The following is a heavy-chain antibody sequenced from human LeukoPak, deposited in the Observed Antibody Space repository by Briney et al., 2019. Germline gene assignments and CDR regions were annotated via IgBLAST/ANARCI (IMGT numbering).Heavy chain of an antibody. CDR2: TYTSGST. Sequence: SQTLSLTCTVSGGSISSGSYYWSWIRQPAGKGLEWIGRTYTSGSTIYNPSLKSRVTISVDTSKNQFSLKLSSVTAADTAVYYCESPGIAAAGGTFDPWGQGTLVTVSS. CDR3: ESPGIAAAGGTFDP. D-gene: IGHD6-13*01. J-gene: IGHJ5*02. CDR1: GGSISSGSYY. V-gene: IGHV4-61*02.